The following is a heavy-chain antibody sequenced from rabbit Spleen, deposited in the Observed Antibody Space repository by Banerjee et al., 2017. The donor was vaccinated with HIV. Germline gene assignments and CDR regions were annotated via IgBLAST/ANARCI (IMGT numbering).Heavy chain of an antibody. D-gene: IGHD1-1*01. CDR1: GFSFTYIDY. CDR3: ARDLVGVIGWNFYL. Sequence: QSLEESGGDLVKPGASLTLTCTASGFSFTYIDYLCWVRQPPGKGLEWIACINAATGKPVYATWAKGRFTISRTSSTTVTLRMTSLTAADRAAYFCARDLVGVIGWNFYLWGPGTLVTVS. V-gene: IGHV1S40*01. CDR2: INAATGKP. J-gene: IGHJ4*01.